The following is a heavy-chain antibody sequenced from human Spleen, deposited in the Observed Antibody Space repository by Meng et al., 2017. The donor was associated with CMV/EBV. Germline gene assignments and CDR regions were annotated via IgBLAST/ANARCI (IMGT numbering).Heavy chain of an antibody. V-gene: IGHV4-59*01. Sequence: GSLRLSCTVSGGPISGYYWSWIRQPPGKGLEWIGYVYNRGSTNYNPSLKSRVTISLDTSKNQFSLRLSSVTAADTAVYYCAREELLILNGMDVWGQGTTVTVSS. CDR1: GGPISGYY. D-gene: IGHD3-10*01. J-gene: IGHJ6*02. CDR2: VYNRGST. CDR3: AREELLILNGMDV.